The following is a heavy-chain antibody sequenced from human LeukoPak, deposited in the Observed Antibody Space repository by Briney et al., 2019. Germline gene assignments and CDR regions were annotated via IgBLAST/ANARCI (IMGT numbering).Heavy chain of an antibody. D-gene: IGHD6-13*01. V-gene: IGHV3-30*18. CDR1: GFTFSSNG. Sequence: GRSLRLSCAASGFTFSSNGMHWVRQAPGKGLEWVAVISYDGSDIHYADSVKGRFTISRDNSKNTLFLQMNSLRAEDTAVYYCAKDRSSSWCTDYWGQGTLVTVSS. J-gene: IGHJ4*02. CDR2: ISYDGSDI. CDR3: AKDRSSSWCTDY.